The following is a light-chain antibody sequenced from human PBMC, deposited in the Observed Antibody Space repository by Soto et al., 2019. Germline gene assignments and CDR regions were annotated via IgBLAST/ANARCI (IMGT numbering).Light chain of an antibody. V-gene: IGKV4-1*01. CDR3: QQYYSTPYT. Sequence: DIVLTQSPDSLAVSLGERATINCKSSQSVLYSSNNKNYLAWYQQKPGQPPKLLIYWASTRESGVPDRFSGSGSGTDFTLTISSLQAEDGAVYYCQQYYSTPYTCGQGTKLEIK. CDR1: QSVLYSSNNKNY. J-gene: IGKJ2*01. CDR2: WAS.